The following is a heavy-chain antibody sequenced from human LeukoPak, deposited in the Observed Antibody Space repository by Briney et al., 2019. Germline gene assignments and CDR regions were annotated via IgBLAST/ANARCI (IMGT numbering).Heavy chain of an antibody. CDR2: INPSGGST. CDR3: ARMVIGYGMDV. CDR1: GYTFTSYY. D-gene: IGHD3-16*02. V-gene: IGHV1-46*01. J-gene: IGHJ6*02. Sequence: ASVKVSCKASGYTFTSYYMHWVRQAPGQGLEWKGIINPSGGSTSYAQKFQGRVTMTRDTSTSTVYMELSSLRSEDTAVYYCARMVIGYGMDVWGQGTTVTVSS.